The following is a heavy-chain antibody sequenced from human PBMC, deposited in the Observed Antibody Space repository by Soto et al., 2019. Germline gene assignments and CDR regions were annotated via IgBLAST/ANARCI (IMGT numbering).Heavy chain of an antibody. J-gene: IGHJ4*02. V-gene: IGHV4-59*08. D-gene: IGHD6-13*01. Sequence: PSETLSLTCTISGGSISSYYWSWIRQPPGKGLEWIGYIYYSGSTNYNPSLKSRVTISVDTSKNQFPPKLSSVTAADTAVYYCARHGIIAAPGTVFDYWGQGILVTVSS. CDR3: ARHGIIAAPGTVFDY. CDR2: IYYSGST. CDR1: GGSISSYY.